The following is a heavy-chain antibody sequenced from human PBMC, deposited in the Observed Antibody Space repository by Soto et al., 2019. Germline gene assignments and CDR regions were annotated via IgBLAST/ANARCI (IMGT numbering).Heavy chain of an antibody. D-gene: IGHD2-15*01. CDR1: GGTFSSYA. Sequence: QVQLVQSGAEVKKPGSSVKVSCKASGGTFSSYAISWVRQAPGQGLEWMGGIIPIFGTANYAQKFQGRVTITADESTSTAYMELSSLRSEDTAVYYCARGGYCSGGSCRENWFDPWGQGTLVTVSS. J-gene: IGHJ5*02. CDR2: IIPIFGTA. CDR3: ARGGYCSGGSCRENWFDP. V-gene: IGHV1-69*01.